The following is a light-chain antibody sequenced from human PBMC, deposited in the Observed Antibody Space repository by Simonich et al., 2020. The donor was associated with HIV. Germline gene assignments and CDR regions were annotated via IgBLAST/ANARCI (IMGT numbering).Light chain of an antibody. J-gene: IGKJ5*01. CDR2: GAS. CDR3: QQYGSSPIT. Sequence: EIVMTQSPATLSVTPGERATLSCRASQSISSNVAWYQQRPGQDPRLLIYGASTRATGIPARFSGSGSGTEFTLTISSLQSEDFAVYYCQQYGSSPITFGQGTRLEIK. V-gene: IGKV3-15*01. CDR1: QSISSN.